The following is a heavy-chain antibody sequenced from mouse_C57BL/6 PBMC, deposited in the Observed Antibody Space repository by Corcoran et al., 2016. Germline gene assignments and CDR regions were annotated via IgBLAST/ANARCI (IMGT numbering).Heavy chain of an antibody. CDR2: INPNNGGT. CDR3: ARGGASNWGFAY. Sequence: EVQLQQSGPELVKPGASVKISCKASGYTFTDYYMNWVKQSHGKSLEWIGDINPNNGGTSYNQKFKGKATLTVDKSSSTAYMLLSSLTSEDSAVYFCARGGASNWGFAYWGQGTLVTVSA. V-gene: IGHV1-26*01. J-gene: IGHJ3*01. CDR1: GYTFTDYY. D-gene: IGHD2-5*01.